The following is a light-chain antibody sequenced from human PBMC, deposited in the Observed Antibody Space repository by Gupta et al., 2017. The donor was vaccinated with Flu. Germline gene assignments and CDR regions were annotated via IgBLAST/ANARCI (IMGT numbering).Light chain of an antibody. J-gene: IGLJ2*01. CDR2: NDN. V-gene: IGLV1-44*01. CDR1: NSNFGRYT. CDR3: ATWGDSRNVVV. Sequence: NSNFGRYTVNWYQHVPGTAPRLLIYNDNQRPSGVPDRFSGSKSGTSASLAISGLRSEDEAAYYCATWGDSRNVVVFGGGTTLTVL.